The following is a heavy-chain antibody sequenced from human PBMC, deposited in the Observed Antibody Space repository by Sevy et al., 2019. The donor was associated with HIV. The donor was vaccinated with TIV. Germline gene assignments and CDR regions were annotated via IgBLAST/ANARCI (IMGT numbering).Heavy chain of an antibody. Sequence: GGSLRLSCAASGFTFSSYAMHWVRQAPGKGLEWVAVISYDGTKKYYADSVKGRFTISRDNSKNTLYLQMNGLRAEDTAVYYCARDGGSGYTPHFDYWGQGTLVTVSS. CDR2: ISYDGTKK. D-gene: IGHD5-12*01. CDR1: GFTFSSYA. CDR3: ARDGGSGYTPHFDY. J-gene: IGHJ4*02. V-gene: IGHV3-30-3*01.